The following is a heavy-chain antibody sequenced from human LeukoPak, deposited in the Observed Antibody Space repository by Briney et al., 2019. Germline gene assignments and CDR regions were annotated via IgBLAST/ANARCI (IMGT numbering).Heavy chain of an antibody. V-gene: IGHV3-7*01. CDR3: ARDTIFGVVSATYDDY. Sequence: GGSLRLSCAASGFTFSSYWMSWVRQAPGKGLEWVANIKQDGSEKYYVDSVKGRFTISRDNAENSLYLQMNSLRAEDTAVYYCARDTIFGVVSATYDDYWGQGTLVTVSS. J-gene: IGHJ4*02. D-gene: IGHD3-3*01. CDR2: IKQDGSEK. CDR1: GFTFSSYW.